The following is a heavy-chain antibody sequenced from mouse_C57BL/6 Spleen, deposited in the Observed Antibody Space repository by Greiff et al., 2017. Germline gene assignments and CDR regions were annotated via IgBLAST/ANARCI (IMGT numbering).Heavy chain of an antibody. CDR1: GYTFTSYW. CDR3: ARSEVHDYDVAWFAY. CDR2: INPSNGGT. D-gene: IGHD2-4*01. V-gene: IGHV1-53*01. Sequence: QVQLQQSGTELVKPGASVKLSCKASGYTFTSYWMHWVKQRPGQGLEWIGNINPSNGGTNYNEKFKSKATLTVDKSSSTAYMQLSSLTSEDSAVYYWARSEVHDYDVAWFAYWGQGTLVTVSA. J-gene: IGHJ3*01.